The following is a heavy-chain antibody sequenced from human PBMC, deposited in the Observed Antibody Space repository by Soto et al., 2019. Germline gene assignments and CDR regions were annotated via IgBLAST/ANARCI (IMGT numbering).Heavy chain of an antibody. Sequence: PGGSLRLSCAASGFTFSSYAMSWVRQAPGKGLEWVSAISGSGGSTYYADSVKGRFTISRDNSKNTLYLQMNSLRAEDTAVYYCAKERAYYDSSGYPPFDAFEIWGQGTMVTVSS. CDR2: ISGSGGST. CDR3: AKERAYYDSSGYPPFDAFEI. V-gene: IGHV3-23*01. J-gene: IGHJ3*02. CDR1: GFTFSSYA. D-gene: IGHD3-22*01.